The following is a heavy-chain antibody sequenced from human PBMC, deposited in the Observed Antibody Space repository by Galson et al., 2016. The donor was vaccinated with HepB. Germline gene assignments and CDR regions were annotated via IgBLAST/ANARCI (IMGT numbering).Heavy chain of an antibody. CDR2: ISGSGGST. Sequence: SLRLSCAASGFTFSSYAMSWVRQAPGKGLEWVSGISGSGGSTYYADSVKGRFTISRDNSKNTLYLQMNSLRAEDTAVYYCARSLSGFSYGKIDYWGQGTLVIVSS. V-gene: IGHV3-23*01. D-gene: IGHD5-18*01. CDR3: ARSLSGFSYGKIDY. J-gene: IGHJ4*02. CDR1: GFTFSSYA.